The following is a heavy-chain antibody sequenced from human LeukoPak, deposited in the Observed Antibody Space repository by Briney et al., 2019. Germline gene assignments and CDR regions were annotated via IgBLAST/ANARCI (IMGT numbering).Heavy chain of an antibody. Sequence: GGSLRLSCAASGFTFSSCGMHWVRQAPGKGLEWVAFIRYDGSNKYYADSVKGRFTISRDNSKNTLYLQMNSLRAEDTAVYYCAKVMTMVRGVIIRGYYYMDVWGKGTTVTISS. CDR2: IRYDGSNK. V-gene: IGHV3-30*02. CDR3: AKVMTMVRGVIIRGYYYMDV. J-gene: IGHJ6*03. CDR1: GFTFSSCG. D-gene: IGHD3-10*01.